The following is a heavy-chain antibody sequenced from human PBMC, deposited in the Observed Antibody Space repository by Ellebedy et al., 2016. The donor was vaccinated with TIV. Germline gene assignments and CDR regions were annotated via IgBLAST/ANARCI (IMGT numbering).Heavy chain of an antibody. CDR1: GFTFSSYG. CDR2: IWYDGSNK. Sequence: GESLKISCAASGFTFSSYGMNWVRQAPGKGLEWVAVIWYDGSNKYYADSVKGRFTISRDNSKNTLYLQMNSLRAEDTAVYYCARDGGYSSSWYPYNCFDPWGQGTLVTVSS. CDR3: ARDGGYSSSWYPYNCFDP. V-gene: IGHV3-33*01. J-gene: IGHJ5*02. D-gene: IGHD6-13*01.